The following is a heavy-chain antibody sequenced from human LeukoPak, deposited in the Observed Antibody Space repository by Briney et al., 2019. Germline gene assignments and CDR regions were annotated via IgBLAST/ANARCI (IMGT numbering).Heavy chain of an antibody. CDR3: ARHHPGRVEWLFPFDS. Sequence: SETLSLTCTVSSGSISYSSYYWGWIRQPPGKGLEWIGSIYYSGSGSTYYNPSLKSRVTISVDTSKNQFSLKLSSVTAADTAVYYCARHHPGRVEWLFPFDSWGQGSLVTVSS. J-gene: IGHJ4*02. CDR1: SGSISYSSYY. CDR2: IYYSGSGST. D-gene: IGHD3-3*01. V-gene: IGHV4-39*01.